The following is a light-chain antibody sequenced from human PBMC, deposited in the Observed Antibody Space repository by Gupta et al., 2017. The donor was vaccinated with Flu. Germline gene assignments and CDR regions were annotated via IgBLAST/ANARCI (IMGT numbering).Light chain of an antibody. J-gene: IGLJ3*02. CDR3: GTWDSTLSAGWL. V-gene: IGLV1-51*02. CDR1: SSIFGSTF. CDR2: ENN. Sequence: QTVLPQPPPVYAPPGPQVPIPCSAGSSIFGSTFVSWYQQHPGTAHKLLIYENNKRPSGIPDRFSVSKSGTSATLDITGLQTGDEAEYYCGTWDSTLSAGWLFGGGTKLTVL.